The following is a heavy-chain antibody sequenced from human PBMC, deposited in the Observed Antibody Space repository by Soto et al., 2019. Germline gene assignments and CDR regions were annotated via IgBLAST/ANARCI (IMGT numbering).Heavy chain of an antibody. J-gene: IGHJ5*02. CDR2: IIPIFGTA. V-gene: IGHV1-69*12. Sequence: QVQLVQSGAEVKKPGSSVKVSCKASGGTFSSYAISWVRQAPGQGLEWMGGIIPIFGTANYAQKFQGRVTITADESTSTAYMELSSLRSEDTAVYYCAGAQIGLPAAGQTYWFDPWGQGTLVTVSS. CDR1: GGTFSSYA. D-gene: IGHD2-2*01. CDR3: AGAQIGLPAAGQTYWFDP.